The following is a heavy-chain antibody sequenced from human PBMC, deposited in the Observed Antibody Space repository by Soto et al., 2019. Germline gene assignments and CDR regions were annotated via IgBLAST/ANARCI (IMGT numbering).Heavy chain of an antibody. J-gene: IGHJ3*02. D-gene: IGHD4-17*01. V-gene: IGHV3-21*01. CDR2: ISGSSSYI. Sequence: EVQVVESGGGLVKPGGSLRLSCAASGFTFSSYSMNWVRQAPGKGLEWVSCISGSSSYIYYADSVKGRFTISRDNAKNSLYLQMNSLRAEDTAVSYCARTDYGDYVRGAFDIWGQGTMVTVSS. CDR1: GFTFSSYS. CDR3: ARTDYGDYVRGAFDI.